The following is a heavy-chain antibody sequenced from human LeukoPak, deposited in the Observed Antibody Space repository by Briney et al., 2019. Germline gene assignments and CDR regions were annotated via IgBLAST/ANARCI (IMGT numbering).Heavy chain of an antibody. D-gene: IGHD3-22*01. CDR2: ISSSSSYI. CDR1: GFTFSSYS. J-gene: IGHJ3*02. CDR3: ARESGVVSLGAFDI. Sequence: PGRSLRLSCAASGFTFSSYSMNWVRQAPGRGLEWVSSISSSSSYIYYADSVKGRFTISRDNAKNSLYLQMNSLRAEDTAVYYCARESGVVSLGAFDIWGQGTMVTVSS. V-gene: IGHV3-21*01.